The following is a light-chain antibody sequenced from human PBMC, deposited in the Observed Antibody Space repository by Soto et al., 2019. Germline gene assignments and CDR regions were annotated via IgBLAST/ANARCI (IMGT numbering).Light chain of an antibody. CDR2: AAS. CDR1: QSISNH. CDR3: QQSYSSPPT. Sequence: DIQMTQSPSFVSASVGASVIITCRASQSISNHLNWYQQKPGKAPKLMIFAASSLQSGVPSRFSGSRSGPDCTLTISSLQPEDVATYYCQQSYSSPPTLGQGTKVDI. J-gene: IGKJ1*01. V-gene: IGKV1-39*01.